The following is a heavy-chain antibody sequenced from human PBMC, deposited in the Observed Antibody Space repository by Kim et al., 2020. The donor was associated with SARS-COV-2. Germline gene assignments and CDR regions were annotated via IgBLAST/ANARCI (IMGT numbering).Heavy chain of an antibody. CDR3: ARDGGRPLWFGEYPTDY. Sequence: GGSLRLSCAASGFTFSSYWMSWVRQAPGKGLEWVANIKQDGSEKYYVDSVKGRFTISRDNAKNSLYLQMNSLRAEDTAVYYCARDGGRPLWFGEYPTDYWGQGTLVTVSS. V-gene: IGHV3-7*03. D-gene: IGHD3-10*01. CDR2: IKQDGSEK. J-gene: IGHJ4*02. CDR1: GFTFSSYW.